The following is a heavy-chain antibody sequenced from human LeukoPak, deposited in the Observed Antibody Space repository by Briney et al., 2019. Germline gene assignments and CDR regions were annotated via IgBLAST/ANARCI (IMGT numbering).Heavy chain of an antibody. D-gene: IGHD6-19*01. CDR2: IIPIFGTA. CDR3: ARGESSGWTPLGYFDY. J-gene: IGHJ4*02. V-gene: IGHV1-69*06. CDR1: GGTFSSYA. Sequence: SVKVSCKASGGTFSSYAISWVRQAPGQGLEWMGGIIPIFGTANYAQKFQGRATITADKSTSTAYMELSSLRSEDTAVYYCARGESSGWTPLGYFDYWGQGTLVTVSS.